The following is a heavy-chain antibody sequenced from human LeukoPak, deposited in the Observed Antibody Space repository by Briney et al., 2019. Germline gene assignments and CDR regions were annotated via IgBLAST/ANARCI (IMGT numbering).Heavy chain of an antibody. Sequence: PSETLSLTCTVSGGSISSYHWSWIRQPPGKGLEWIGYMYYSGRTNYNPSLKSRVTILADTSKNQFSLKLSSVTAADTAVYYCARTSWFGSYYFDYWGQGTLVTVPS. V-gene: IGHV4-59*01. CDR3: ARTSWFGSYYFDY. D-gene: IGHD3-10*01. CDR1: GGSISSYH. J-gene: IGHJ4*02. CDR2: MYYSGRT.